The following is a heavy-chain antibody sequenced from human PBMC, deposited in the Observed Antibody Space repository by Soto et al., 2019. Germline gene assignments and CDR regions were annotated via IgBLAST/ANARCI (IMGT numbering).Heavy chain of an antibody. Sequence: SETLSLTCSVSGDYIRTSSFYWAWIRQPPGKGLEWIGSIYYSGRTFYNPSLKSRVTISVDTSKNQFSLKLRSVTAADTAVYYCARRSAGNFDYWGQGTLVTVSS. V-gene: IGHV4-39*01. CDR2: IYYSGRT. CDR3: ARRSAGNFDY. J-gene: IGHJ4*02. CDR1: GDYIRTSSFY.